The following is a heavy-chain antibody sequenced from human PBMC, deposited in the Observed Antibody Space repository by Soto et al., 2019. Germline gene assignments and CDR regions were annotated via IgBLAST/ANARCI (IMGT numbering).Heavy chain of an antibody. CDR2: ISGSGGST. J-gene: IGHJ4*02. D-gene: IGHD3-22*01. CDR3: AKDLKAITMIVVVITTFDY. CDR1: GFTFSSYA. V-gene: IGHV3-23*01. Sequence: PGGSLRLSCAASGFTFSSYAMSWVRQAPGKGLEWVSAISGSGGSTYYADSVKGRFTISRDNSKNTLYLQMNSLRAEDTAVYYCAKDLKAITMIVVVITTFDYWGQGTLVTVSS.